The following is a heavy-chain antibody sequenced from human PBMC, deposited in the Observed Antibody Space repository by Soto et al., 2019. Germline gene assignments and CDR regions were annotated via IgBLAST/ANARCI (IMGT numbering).Heavy chain of an antibody. Sequence: EVQLVESGGGLVQPGRSLRLSCAAPGFTFDDYAMHWVRQPPGKGLEWVSGINWNSGSIGYADSVKGRFTISRDNAKNSLYLQMNSLRAEDTALYYCAKDKNQLLLYYFDYWGQGTLVTVSS. CDR1: GFTFDDYA. J-gene: IGHJ4*02. CDR2: INWNSGSI. V-gene: IGHV3-9*01. CDR3: AKDKNQLLLYYFDY. D-gene: IGHD2-2*01.